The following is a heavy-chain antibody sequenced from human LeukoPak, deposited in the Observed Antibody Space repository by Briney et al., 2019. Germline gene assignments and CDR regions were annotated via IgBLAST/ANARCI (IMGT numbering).Heavy chain of an antibody. CDR3: AGMALGY. CDR1: GFTFSSYA. CDR2: ISYDGSNK. D-gene: IGHD3-16*01. V-gene: IGHV3-30-3*01. Sequence: GGSLRLSCAASGFTFSSYAMHWVRQAPGKGLEWVAVISYDGSNKYYADSVKGRFTISRDNSKNTLYLQMNSLRAEDTAVYYCAGMALGYWGQGTLVTVSS. J-gene: IGHJ4*02.